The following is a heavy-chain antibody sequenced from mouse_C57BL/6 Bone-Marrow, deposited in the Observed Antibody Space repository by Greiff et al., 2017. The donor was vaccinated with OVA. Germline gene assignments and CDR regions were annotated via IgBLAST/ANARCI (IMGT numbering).Heavy chain of an antibody. V-gene: IGHV5-12*01. CDR2: ISNGGGST. J-gene: IGHJ4*01. CDR3: ASQTAQATDYAMDY. Sequence: EVQVVESGGGLVQPGGSLKLSCAASGFTFSDYYMYWVRQTPEKRLEWVAYISNGGGSTYYPDTVKGRFTISRDNAKNTLYLQMSRLKSEDTAMYYCASQTAQATDYAMDYWGQGTSVTVSS. CDR1: GFTFSDYY. D-gene: IGHD3-2*02.